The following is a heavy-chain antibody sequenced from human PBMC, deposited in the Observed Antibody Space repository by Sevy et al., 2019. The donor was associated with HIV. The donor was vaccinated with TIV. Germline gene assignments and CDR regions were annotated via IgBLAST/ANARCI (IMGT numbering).Heavy chain of an antibody. V-gene: IGHV3-21*01. Sequence: GGSLRLSCAASGFTFSDYYMNWVRQPPGKGLEWVASISLRSSYIHYADSVRGRFTISRDNAKKSLYLKMNRLGADETAVYFCARDGGCSSTSCLLHFDSGGKGARVTASS. CDR1: GFTFSDYY. J-gene: IGHJ4*02. D-gene: IGHD2-2*01. CDR3: ARDGGCSSTSCLLHFDS. CDR2: ISLRSSYI.